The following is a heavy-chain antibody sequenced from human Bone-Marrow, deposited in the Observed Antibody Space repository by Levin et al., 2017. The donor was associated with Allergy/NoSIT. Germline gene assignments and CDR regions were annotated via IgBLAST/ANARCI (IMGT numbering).Heavy chain of an antibody. D-gene: IGHD3-3*01. CDR1: GGSISSYY. Sequence: PSETLSLTCTVSGGSISSYYWSWIRQPPGKGLEWIGYIYYSGSTNYNPSLKSRVTISVDTSKNQFSLKLSSVTAADTAVYYCASHNGDFWSGMAYWGQGTLVTVSS. CDR3: ASHNGDFWSGMAY. CDR2: IYYSGST. J-gene: IGHJ4*02. V-gene: IGHV4-59*08.